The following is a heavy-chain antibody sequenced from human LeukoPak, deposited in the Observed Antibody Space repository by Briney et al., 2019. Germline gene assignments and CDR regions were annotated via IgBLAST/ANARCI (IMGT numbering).Heavy chain of an antibody. D-gene: IGHD3-10*01. CDR2: INHSGST. J-gene: IGHJ4*02. CDR3: ARPRYGSGSLDS. V-gene: IGHV4-34*01. Sequence: PSETLSLTCAAYGGSFRGHYWTWIRQPPRKGMERIGDINHSGSTTYNPSLNSRVTVSVDTSKNQFSLRLSSVTAADTAVYYCARPRYGSGSLDSWGQGTLVTVSS. CDR1: GGSFRGHY.